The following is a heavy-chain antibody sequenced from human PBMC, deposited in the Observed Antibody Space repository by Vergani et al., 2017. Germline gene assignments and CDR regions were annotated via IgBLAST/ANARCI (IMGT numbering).Heavy chain of an antibody. V-gene: IGHV3-21*01. Sequence: EVQLVESGGGLVQPGRSLRLSCAASGFTFSSYSMNWVRQAPGKGLEWVSSISSSSSYIYYADSVKGRFTISRDNAKNSLYLQMNSLRAEDTAVYYCARSLGRTYGMDVWGQGTTVTVSS. CDR1: GFTFSSYS. CDR3: ARSLGRTYGMDV. D-gene: IGHD6-13*01. CDR2: ISSSSSYI. J-gene: IGHJ6*02.